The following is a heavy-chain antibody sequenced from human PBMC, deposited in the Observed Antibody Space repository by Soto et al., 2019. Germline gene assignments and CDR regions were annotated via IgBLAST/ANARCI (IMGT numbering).Heavy chain of an antibody. CDR2: INPNSGDT. CDR1: GYTFTSYY. J-gene: IGHJ4*02. V-gene: IGHV1-2*02. D-gene: IGHD3-22*01. CDR3: ARVWNYYDSRGHFAY. Sequence: ASVKVSCKASGYTFTSYYIHWVRQAPGQGLEWMGWINPNSGDTNYALKFQGRVTMTRDTSISTAHMELSRLRSDDTAVYYCARVWNYYDSRGHFAYWGQGTLVTVSS.